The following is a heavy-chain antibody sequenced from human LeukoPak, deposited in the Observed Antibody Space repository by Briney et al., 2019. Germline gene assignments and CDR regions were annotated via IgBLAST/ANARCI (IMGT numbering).Heavy chain of an antibody. CDR2: ISSSSSYI. Sequence: GGSLRLSCAASGFTFSTYSMNWLRLAPGKGLEWVSSISSSSSYIYYADSVKGRFTISRDNAKNSLYLQMNSLRAEDTAVYYCARDPTYYYGSGGFFDYWGQGTLVTVSS. J-gene: IGHJ4*02. V-gene: IGHV3-21*01. D-gene: IGHD3-10*01. CDR3: ARDPTYYYGSGGFFDY. CDR1: GFTFSTYS.